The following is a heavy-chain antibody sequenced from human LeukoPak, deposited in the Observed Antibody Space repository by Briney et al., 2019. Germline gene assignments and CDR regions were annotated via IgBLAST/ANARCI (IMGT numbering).Heavy chain of an antibody. CDR2: ISAYNGNT. V-gene: IGHV1-18*01. CDR3: ARDPYSSSWHTYYYYGMDV. CDR1: GYTFTSYG. Sequence: GASVKVSCKASGYTFTSYGISWVRQAPGQGLEWMGWISAYNGNTNYAQKLQGRVTMTTDTSTSTAYMELRSLRSDDTAVYYCARDPYSSSWHTYYYYGMDVWGQGTTVTVSS. D-gene: IGHD6-13*01. J-gene: IGHJ6*02.